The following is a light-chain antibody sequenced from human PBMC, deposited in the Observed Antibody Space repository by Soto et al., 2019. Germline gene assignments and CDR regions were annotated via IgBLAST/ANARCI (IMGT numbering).Light chain of an antibody. CDR2: VAS. CDR1: QDISNY. Sequence: DIQMTQSPSSLSASVGDRVTITCRASQDISNYLAWYQQKPGKGPNLLVYVASTLQSGVPSRFSGSGSGTDFTLTICSLQPEDVGTYDCQQYLNDPITFGQGTRLDIK. V-gene: IGKV1-27*01. CDR3: QQYLNDPIT. J-gene: IGKJ5*01.